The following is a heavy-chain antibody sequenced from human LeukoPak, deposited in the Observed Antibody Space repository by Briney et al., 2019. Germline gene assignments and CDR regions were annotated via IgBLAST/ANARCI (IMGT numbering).Heavy chain of an antibody. Sequence: SVKVSCKASGGTFSSYAIRWVRQAPGQGLEWMGWMIPIFGTANYAQKFQGRVTITTDESTSTAYMELSSLRSEDTAVYYCAISVGVVAATPQLNWFDPWGQGTLVTVSS. CDR1: GGTFSSYA. D-gene: IGHD2-15*01. CDR3: AISVGVVAATPQLNWFDP. CDR2: MIPIFGTA. V-gene: IGHV1-69*05. J-gene: IGHJ5*02.